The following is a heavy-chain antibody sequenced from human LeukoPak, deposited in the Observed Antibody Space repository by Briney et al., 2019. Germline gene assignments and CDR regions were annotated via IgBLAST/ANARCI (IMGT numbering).Heavy chain of an antibody. Sequence: SETLSLTCAVYGGSFSGYYWSWIRQPPGKGLEWIGEINHSGSTNYNPSLKSRVTISVDTSKNQFSLKLSSVTAADTAVCYCARDVGRDFWSGYYLYFDYWGQGTLVTVSS. CDR2: INHSGST. CDR1: GGSFSGYY. J-gene: IGHJ4*02. V-gene: IGHV4-34*01. CDR3: ARDVGRDFWSGYYLYFDY. D-gene: IGHD3-3*01.